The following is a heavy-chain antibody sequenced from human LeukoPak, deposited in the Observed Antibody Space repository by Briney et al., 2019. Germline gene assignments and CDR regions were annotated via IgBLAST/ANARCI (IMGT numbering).Heavy chain of an antibody. D-gene: IGHD2-2*02. CDR3: AHSYPRCSTSTCYSYFDD. CDR1: GFSLTTNGVA. V-gene: IGHV2-5*01. J-gene: IGHJ4*02. Sequence: NGSGPTLVRPTQTLTLTCTFSGFSLTTNGVAVGWIRQPPGKAPEWLALIFWNEGKRYSPSLQSRLTITKDTSKNQVVLTMTNLDPVDTATYYCAHSYPRCSTSTCYSYFDDWGQGTLVTVSS. CDR2: IFWNEGK.